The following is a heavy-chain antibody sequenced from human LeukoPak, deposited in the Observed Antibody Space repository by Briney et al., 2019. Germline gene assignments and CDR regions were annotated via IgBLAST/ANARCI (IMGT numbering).Heavy chain of an antibody. J-gene: IGHJ4*02. CDR3: AKSHGYSYGFDY. D-gene: IGHD5-18*01. CDR1: GFTFSRYG. CDR2: ISYDASNK. Sequence: GGSLRLSCAASGFTFSRYGMHWVRQTPDKGLEWVAVISYDASNKYYADSVKGRFTISRDNSKNTLYLQMNSLRAEDTAVYYCAKSHGYSYGFDYWGQGTLVTVSS. V-gene: IGHV3-30*18.